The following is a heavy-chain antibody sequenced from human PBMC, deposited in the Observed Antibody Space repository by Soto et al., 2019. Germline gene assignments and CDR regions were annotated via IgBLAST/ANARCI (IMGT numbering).Heavy chain of an antibody. J-gene: IGHJ4*02. CDR3: ARSLTQAEFDS. Sequence: SETLSLTCTVSGGSISRGGRYWNWIRQRPGKGLEWIGYIYPSGSSYYKPSLRNRVSISVDTSKNQVSLQLTSVTAADTAVYYCARSLTQAEFDSWGQGALVTVSS. V-gene: IGHV4-31*03. CDR2: IYPSGSS. CDR1: GGSISRGGRY.